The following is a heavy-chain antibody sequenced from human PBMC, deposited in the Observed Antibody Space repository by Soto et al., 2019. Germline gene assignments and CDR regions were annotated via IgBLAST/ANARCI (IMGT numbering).Heavy chain of an antibody. V-gene: IGHV3-23*01. CDR1: GFSFVNYA. D-gene: IGHD6-19*01. J-gene: IGHJ4*02. CDR2: LSGSGTST. Sequence: PGGSLRLSCAASGFSFVNYAMNWVRQAPGKGLEWVSGLSGSGTSTYYADFVKGRFTISRDNSRDTLFLQMNSLTADDTAVYYCAKATTNGGWFNPFDSWGQGALVTVSS. CDR3: AKATTNGGWFNPFDS.